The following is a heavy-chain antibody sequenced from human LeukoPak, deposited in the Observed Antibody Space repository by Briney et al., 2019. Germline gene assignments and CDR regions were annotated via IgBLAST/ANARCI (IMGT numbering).Heavy chain of an antibody. CDR3: ARGLVGATTGFFDY. J-gene: IGHJ4*02. CDR1: QETFHSYG. Sequence: ASVKVSCKDSQETFHSYGFSWVRHAPGQGLEWVGGILPLYGSGNYPEKFQGRVTITTDESTSTAYMELSSLRSEDTAVYYCARGLVGATTGFFDYWGQGTLVTVSS. CDR2: ILPLYGSG. D-gene: IGHD1-26*01. V-gene: IGHV1-69*05.